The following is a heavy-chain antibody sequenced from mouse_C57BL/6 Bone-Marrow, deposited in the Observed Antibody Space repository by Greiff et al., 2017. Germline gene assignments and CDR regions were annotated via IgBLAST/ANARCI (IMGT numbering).Heavy chain of an antibody. CDR2: IHPNSGST. D-gene: IGHD2-12*01. Sequence: QVQLQQPGAELVKPGASVKLSCKASGYTFTSYWMHWVKQRPGQGLEWIGMIHPNSGSTKYNEKFKSKATLPVDKTSSTAYMQLSSLTSEDSAVYYCARRSLRFGYWGQGTTLTVSS. CDR3: ARRSLRFGY. CDR1: GYTFTSYW. J-gene: IGHJ2*01. V-gene: IGHV1-64*01.